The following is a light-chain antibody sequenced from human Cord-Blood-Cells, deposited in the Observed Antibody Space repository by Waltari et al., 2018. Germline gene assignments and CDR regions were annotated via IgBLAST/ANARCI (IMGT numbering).Light chain of an antibody. CDR2: GAS. J-gene: IGKJ2*01. CDR1: QSVSSSY. V-gene: IGKV3-20*01. Sequence: EIVLTQSPGTLSLSPGERATLSCRASQSVSSSYLAWYQQKPGQAPRLHIYGASSSATGIPDRVSGSVSGTDFTLTISRLEPEDFAVYYCQQYGSLYTFGQGTKLEIK. CDR3: QQYGSLYT.